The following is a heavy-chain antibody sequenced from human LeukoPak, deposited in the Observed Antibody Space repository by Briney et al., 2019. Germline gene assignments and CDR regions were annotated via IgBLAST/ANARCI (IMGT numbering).Heavy chain of an antibody. J-gene: IGHJ5*02. CDR2: IIPIFGTA. Sequence: ASVKVSCKASGGTFSSYAISWVRQAPGQGLEWMGGIIPIFGTANYAQKFQGRVTITTDESTSTACMELSSLRSEDTAVYYCARVLLDYGGNSGWFDPWGQGTLVTVSS. V-gene: IGHV1-69*05. CDR3: ARVLLDYGGNSGWFDP. CDR1: GGTFSSYA. D-gene: IGHD4-23*01.